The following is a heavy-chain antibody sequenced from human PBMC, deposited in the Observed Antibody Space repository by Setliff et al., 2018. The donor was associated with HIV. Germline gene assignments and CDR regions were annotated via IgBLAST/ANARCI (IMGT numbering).Heavy chain of an antibody. V-gene: IGHV4-39*01. J-gene: IGHJ4*02. D-gene: IGHD3-22*01. Sequence: SETLSLTCTVSGGSISSGSYYWGWIRQPPGKGLEWIGSIYYGGSTYYNPSLQSRVTISVDTSKNLFSLRLSSVTASDTAVYYCARQAIFGYYDSSGYLDYWGQGTLVTVSS. CDR1: GGSISSGSYY. CDR3: ARQAIFGYYDSSGYLDY. CDR2: IYYGGST.